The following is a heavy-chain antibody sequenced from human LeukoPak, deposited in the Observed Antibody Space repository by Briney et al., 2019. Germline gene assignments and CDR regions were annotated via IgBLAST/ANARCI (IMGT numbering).Heavy chain of an antibody. D-gene: IGHD6-19*01. J-gene: IGHJ4*02. CDR1: GFTFSSYG. V-gene: IGHV3-30*03. CDR3: ASSAVAGYFDY. Sequence: TGGSLRLSCAASGFTFSSYGMHWVRQAPGKGLEWVAVISYDGSNKYYADSVKGRFTISRDNSKNTLYLQMNSLRAEDTAVYYCASSAVAGYFDYWGQGTLVTVSS. CDR2: ISYDGSNK.